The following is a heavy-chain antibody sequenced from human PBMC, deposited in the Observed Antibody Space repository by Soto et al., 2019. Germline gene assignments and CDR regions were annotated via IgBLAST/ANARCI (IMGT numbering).Heavy chain of an antibody. CDR3: ARSRYYDILTGYYKASWYYSDY. J-gene: IGHJ4*02. D-gene: IGHD3-9*01. CDR2: ISAYNGNT. Sequence: ASVKVSCKASGYTFTSYGISWVRQAPGQGLEWMGWISAYNGNTNYAQKLQGRVTMTTDTSTSTAYMELRSLRSDDTAVYYCARSRYYDILTGYYKASWYYSDYWRQGTLVTAPQ. V-gene: IGHV1-18*01. CDR1: GYTFTSYG.